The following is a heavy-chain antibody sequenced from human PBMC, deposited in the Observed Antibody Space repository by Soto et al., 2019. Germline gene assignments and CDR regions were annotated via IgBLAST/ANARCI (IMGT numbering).Heavy chain of an antibody. CDR3: ARGSGRHAGIFGS. Sequence: QVQLQESGPGLVKSSETLSLTCTVSGGSISNYYWNWIRQPPGRGLEWIGHIYYTGNTNSNPSLKGRVTISVDTSKNQCSLKLSSVTAADTAVYYCARGSGRHAGIFGSWGQGTLVTVSS. D-gene: IGHD6-19*01. CDR2: IYYTGNT. V-gene: IGHV4-59*01. CDR1: GGSISNYY. J-gene: IGHJ4*02.